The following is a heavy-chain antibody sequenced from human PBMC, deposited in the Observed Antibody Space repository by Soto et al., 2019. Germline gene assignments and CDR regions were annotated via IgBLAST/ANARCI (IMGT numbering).Heavy chain of an antibody. CDR3: AHQTYYDFWRETLDY. CDR1: GFSLSTSGVG. Sequence: QITLKESGPPLVNPTQTLTLTCTFSGFSLSTSGVGVGWIRQPPGKALEWLALIYWNDDKRYSPSLKSRLTITKDTSKNQVVLTMTNMDPVDTATYYCAHQTYYDFWRETLDYWGQGTLVTVSS. V-gene: IGHV2-5*01. J-gene: IGHJ4*02. CDR2: IYWNDDK. D-gene: IGHD3-3*01.